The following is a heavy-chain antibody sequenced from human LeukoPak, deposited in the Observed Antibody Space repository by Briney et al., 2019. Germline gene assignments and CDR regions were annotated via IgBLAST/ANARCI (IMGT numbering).Heavy chain of an antibody. Sequence: PGGSLRLSCAASGFTFSSYDMHWVRQATGKGLEWVSAIGTAGDTYYPGSVKGRFTISRENAKNSLYLRMNSLRAGDTTVYYCARGSIAAAGTRHYYGMDVWGQGTTVTVSS. CDR2: IGTAGDT. CDR1: GFTFSSYD. V-gene: IGHV3-13*01. J-gene: IGHJ6*02. CDR3: ARGSIAAAGTRHYYGMDV. D-gene: IGHD6-13*01.